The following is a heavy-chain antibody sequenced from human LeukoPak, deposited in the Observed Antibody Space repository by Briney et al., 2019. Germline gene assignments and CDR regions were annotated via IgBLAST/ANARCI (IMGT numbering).Heavy chain of an antibody. J-gene: IGHJ5*02. Sequence: SGGSLRLYCAASGFPFSGYWMHWVRQAPGKGLVWVSRIDDDGAGTTYADSVKGRFTISRDNAKNTLYLQMNSLRVEDTAVYCCARSACGYDAWGQGTLVTVSS. CDR1: GFPFSGYW. CDR3: ARSACGYDA. CDR2: IDDDGAGT. D-gene: IGHD5-12*01. V-gene: IGHV3-74*01.